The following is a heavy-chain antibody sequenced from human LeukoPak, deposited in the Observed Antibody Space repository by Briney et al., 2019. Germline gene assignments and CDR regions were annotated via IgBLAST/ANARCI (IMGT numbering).Heavy chain of an antibody. CDR3: ARVVWELAADP. CDR1: GYTFTSYG. CDR2: ISTYNGHT. D-gene: IGHD1-26*01. Sequence: ASVKVSCKASGYTFTSYGISWLRQAPGQGLEWMGWISTYNGHTNYAQKLQGRVTMTTDTSTSTAYMELRSLRSDDTAVYYCARVVWELAADPWGQGTLVTVSS. V-gene: IGHV1-18*01. J-gene: IGHJ5*02.